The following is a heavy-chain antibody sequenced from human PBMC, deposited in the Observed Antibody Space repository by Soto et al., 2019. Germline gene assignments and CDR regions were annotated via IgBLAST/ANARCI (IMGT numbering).Heavy chain of an antibody. CDR1: GYSISSSNW. Sequence: QVQLQESGPGLVKPSDTLSLTCAVSGYSISSSNWWGWIRQPPGKGLEWIGYIYYSGSTYYNPSLKSRVTMSVDPSKNQFSLKLSSVTAVDTAVYYCARKVILYDSSGYSGDAFDIWGQGTMVTVSS. CDR3: ARKVILYDSSGYSGDAFDI. CDR2: IYYSGST. V-gene: IGHV4-28*01. J-gene: IGHJ3*02. D-gene: IGHD3-22*01.